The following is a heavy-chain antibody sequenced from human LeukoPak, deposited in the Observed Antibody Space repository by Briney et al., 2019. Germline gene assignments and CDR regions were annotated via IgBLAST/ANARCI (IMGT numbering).Heavy chain of an antibody. CDR2: ISDDGSTK. V-gene: IGHV3-30*18. D-gene: IGHD3-10*02. Sequence: GTSLRLSCAASGFTFSFYGIHWVRQAPGKGLEWVAVISDDGSTKYYSDSVKGRFTVSRDNSKDTLYLQMNSLTTEDTAVYYCAKDRYYDIRGRPDPWGQGTLVTVSS. J-gene: IGHJ5*02. CDR1: GFTFSFYG. CDR3: AKDRYYDIRGRPDP.